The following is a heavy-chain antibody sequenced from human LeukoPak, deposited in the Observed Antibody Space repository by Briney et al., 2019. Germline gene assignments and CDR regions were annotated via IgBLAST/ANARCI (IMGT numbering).Heavy chain of an antibody. V-gene: IGHV3-7*01. CDR1: GFTFSSYW. CDR3: AAERWLQLGDAFDI. J-gene: IGHJ3*02. Sequence: GGSLRLSCAASGFTFSSYWMSWVRQAPGKGLEWVANIKQDGSEKYYVDSVKGRFTISRDNAKNSPYLQMNSLRAEDTAVYYCAAERWLQLGDAFDIWGQGTMVTVSP. CDR2: IKQDGSEK. D-gene: IGHD5-24*01.